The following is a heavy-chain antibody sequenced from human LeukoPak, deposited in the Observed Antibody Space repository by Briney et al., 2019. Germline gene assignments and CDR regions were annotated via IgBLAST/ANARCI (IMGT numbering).Heavy chain of an antibody. D-gene: IGHD5-24*01. V-gene: IGHV4-34*01. J-gene: IGHJ4*02. CDR1: GGSFSGYY. CDR2: INHSGST. CDR3: ARGSIAEMAPSLLPDC. Sequence: SETLSLTCAVYGGSFSGYYWSWIRQPPGKGLEWIGEINHSGSTNYNPSLKSRVTISVDTSKNQFSLKLSSVTAADTAVYYCARGSIAEMAPSLLPDCWGQGTLVTVSS.